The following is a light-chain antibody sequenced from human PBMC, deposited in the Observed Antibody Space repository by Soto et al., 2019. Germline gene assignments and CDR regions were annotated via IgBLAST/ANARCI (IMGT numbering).Light chain of an antibody. CDR2: VAS. CDR3: QQYNNWPET. CDR1: QSVRN. V-gene: IGKV3-15*01. Sequence: EIVMTQSPATLSVSPGERATLSCRASQSVRNLAWYQHKPGQAPRLLIYVASSRPAGVPARFSGSGSGTEFTLTISSLQSEDFAVYYCQQYNNWPETFGQGTKVDIK. J-gene: IGKJ1*01.